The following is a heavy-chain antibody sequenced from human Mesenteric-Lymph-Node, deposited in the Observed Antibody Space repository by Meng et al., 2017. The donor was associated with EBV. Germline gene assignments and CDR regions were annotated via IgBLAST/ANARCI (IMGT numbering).Heavy chain of an antibody. D-gene: IGHD2-2*01. CDR1: LGSITNHF. Sequence: HGPRQGWGPGLVKPSATLSLTCTVSLGSITNHFWSWIRQPPGKGLEWIGYVSDRGTSNSIPSLRSRLSISVDTSKNQFSLRLSSVTAADTAVYYCARGSCSSTTCPFDYWGQGTLVTVSS. CDR2: VSDRGTS. J-gene: IGHJ4*02. CDR3: ARGSCSSTTCPFDY. V-gene: IGHV4-59*11.